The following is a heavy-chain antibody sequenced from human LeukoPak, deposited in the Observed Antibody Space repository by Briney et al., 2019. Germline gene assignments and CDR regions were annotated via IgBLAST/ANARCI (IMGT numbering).Heavy chain of an antibody. CDR3: AKQYSLRPGELFSHSNYLDY. Sequence: GGSLRLSCAASGLTFSSYAMNWVRQAPGKGLEWVSVISSSGGSTYYADSVKGRFTISRDNSKNTLYLQMNSLRAEDTAVYYCAKQYSLRPGELFSHSNYLDYWGQGTLVTVSS. D-gene: IGHD3-10*01. J-gene: IGHJ4*02. V-gene: IGHV3-23*01. CDR2: ISSSGGST. CDR1: GLTFSSYA.